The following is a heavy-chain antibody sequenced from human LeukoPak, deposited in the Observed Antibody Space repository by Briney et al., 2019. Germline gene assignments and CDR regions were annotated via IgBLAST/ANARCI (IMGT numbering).Heavy chain of an antibody. D-gene: IGHD2-8*01. CDR1: GFTFSDHA. Sequence: LPGGSLRLSCTASGFTFSDHAMHWVRQAPGKGLEWVTVISYHARDQFYADSVKGRFTVSRDNSRNILYLQMNSLRVEDSAVYYCAAQPCINGIRYLDYWGQGALVTVSS. J-gene: IGHJ4*02. CDR2: ISYHARDQ. V-gene: IGHV3-30*04. CDR3: AAQPCINGIRYLDY.